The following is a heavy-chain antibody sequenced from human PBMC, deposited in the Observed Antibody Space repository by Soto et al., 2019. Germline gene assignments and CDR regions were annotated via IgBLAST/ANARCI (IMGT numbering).Heavy chain of an antibody. Sequence: NPSETLSLTCTVSGGFISTYYWTWVRQPPGKGLEWIGYIYYIGNTDYNPSLKSRATISVDTSKNQFSLKLRSVTAADTAVYYCARPGLRRDWYFDLWGRGTLVTVSS. V-gene: IGHV4-59*01. CDR2: IYYIGNT. D-gene: IGHD2-15*01. CDR3: ARPGLRRDWYFDL. CDR1: GGFISTYY. J-gene: IGHJ2*01.